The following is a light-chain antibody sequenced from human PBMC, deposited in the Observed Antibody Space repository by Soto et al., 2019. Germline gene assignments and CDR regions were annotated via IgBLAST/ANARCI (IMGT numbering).Light chain of an antibody. V-gene: IGKV3-20*01. Sequence: EIVLTQSPGTLSLSPGERATLSCRASQSVSSSCLAWYQQKPAQAPTLVIYAASSRAIDIPDRFSGSGSGTDFTLTISRLEPEDFAVYYCQQYDTSPRYTFGQGTKLEIK. CDR3: QQYDTSPRYT. CDR1: QSVSSSC. CDR2: AAS. J-gene: IGKJ2*01.